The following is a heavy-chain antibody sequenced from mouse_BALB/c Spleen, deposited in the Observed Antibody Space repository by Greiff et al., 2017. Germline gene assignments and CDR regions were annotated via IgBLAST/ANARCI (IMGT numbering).Heavy chain of an antibody. D-gene: IGHD2-1*01. J-gene: IGHJ4*01. Sequence: EVMLVESGGGLVKPGGSLKLSCAASGFTFSSYTMSWVRQTPEKRLEWVATISSGGGNTYYPDSVKGRFTISRDNAKNNLYLQMSSLRSEDTALYYCARCYGNPYAMDYWGQGTSVTVSS. CDR3: ARCYGNPYAMDY. V-gene: IGHV5-9*03. CDR1: GFTFSSYT. CDR2: ISSGGGNT.